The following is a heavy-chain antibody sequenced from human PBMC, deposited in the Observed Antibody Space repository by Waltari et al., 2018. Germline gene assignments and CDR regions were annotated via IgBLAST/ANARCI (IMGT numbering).Heavy chain of an antibody. CDR1: GGSFSGYY. V-gene: IGHV4-34*01. Sequence: QVQLQQWGAGLLKPSETLSLTCAVYGGSFSGYYWSWIRQPTGKGLEWIGESNHSGSTNYTPSLKSRVTISVDTSKNQFSLKLSSVTAADTAVYYCARAWISLILGATSAFDIWGQGTMVTVS. CDR2: SNHSGST. J-gene: IGHJ3*02. D-gene: IGHD1-26*01. CDR3: ARAWISLILGATSAFDI.